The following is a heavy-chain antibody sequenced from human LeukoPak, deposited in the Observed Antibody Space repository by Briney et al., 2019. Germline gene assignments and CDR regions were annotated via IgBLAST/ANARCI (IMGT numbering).Heavy chain of an antibody. CDR2: IYDSGTP. V-gene: IGHV4-30-4*01. CDR1: GGSISSGDYY. Sequence: SETLSLTCTVSGGSISSGDYYWSWIRQPPGKGLEWIGCIYDSGTPYYSPSLKSRVTISLDTSKNQFSLKLSSVTAADTAVYCCAREVGDYGYYYYGMDVWGQGTTVTVSS. J-gene: IGHJ6*02. CDR3: AREVGDYGYYYYGMDV. D-gene: IGHD4-17*01.